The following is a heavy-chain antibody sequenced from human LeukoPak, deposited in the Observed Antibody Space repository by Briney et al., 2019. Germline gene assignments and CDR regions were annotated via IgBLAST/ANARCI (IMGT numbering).Heavy chain of an antibody. CDR3: ARGGAGIAFYYYYMDV. D-gene: IGHD6-13*01. V-gene: IGHV4-61*02. CDR1: GGSISSGSYY. Sequence: SETLSLTCTVSGGSISSGSYYWSWIRQPAGKGLEWIGRIYTSGSTNYKPSLKSRVTISVDTSKNQFSLKLSSVTAADTAVYYCARGGAGIAFYYYYMDVWGKGTTVTVSS. CDR2: IYTSGST. J-gene: IGHJ6*03.